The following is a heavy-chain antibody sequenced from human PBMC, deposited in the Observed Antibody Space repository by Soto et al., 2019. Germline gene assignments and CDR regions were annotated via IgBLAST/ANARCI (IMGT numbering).Heavy chain of an antibody. D-gene: IGHD6-19*01. V-gene: IGHV3-23*01. CDR1: GFTFSSYA. CDR3: AKTDKFNPQSSGWANRFDY. Sequence: EVQLLESGGGLVQPGGSLRLSCADSGFTFSSYAMTWVRQAPGKGLEWVSTISRSGDSTYYRDSVKGRFTISRDNSKNTVYLQINSLRAEATAGYYCAKTDKFNPQSSGWANRFDYWGQGTLVTVSS. J-gene: IGHJ4*02. CDR2: ISRSGDST.